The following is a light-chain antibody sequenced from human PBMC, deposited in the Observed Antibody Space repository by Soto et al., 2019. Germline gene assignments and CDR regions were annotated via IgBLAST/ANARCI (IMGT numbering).Light chain of an antibody. Sequence: DIQMTQSPSTLSGSVGDRVTITCRASQTISSWLAWYQQKPGKAPKLLIYKASTLKSGVPSRFGGSGSGTEFTLTICSLQSDDFATYYGQLDNSYSEAFGQGTKVELK. J-gene: IGKJ1*01. V-gene: IGKV1-5*03. CDR2: KAS. CDR1: QTISSW. CDR3: QLDNSYSEA.